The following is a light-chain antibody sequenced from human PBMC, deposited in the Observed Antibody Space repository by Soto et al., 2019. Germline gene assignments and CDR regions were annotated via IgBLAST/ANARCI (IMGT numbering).Light chain of an antibody. CDR2: DAS. CDR3: QQYNSFSYT. V-gene: IGKV1-5*01. J-gene: IGKJ2*01. Sequence: DIQMTQSPSTLSASVGDRVTITCRASQRISTWLAWYQQKPGKAPKLLIHDASSLESGVPSRFSSSESGTEFTLTISSLQPDDFSNYYCQQYNSFSYTFGHGTKLEIK. CDR1: QRISTW.